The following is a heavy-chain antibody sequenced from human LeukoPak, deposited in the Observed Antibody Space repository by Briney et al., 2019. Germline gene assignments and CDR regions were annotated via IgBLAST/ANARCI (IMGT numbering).Heavy chain of an antibody. Sequence: GGSLRLSCAASGFTFSSYAMSWVRQAPGKGLEWVSAISGSGGSTYYADSVKGRFTISRDNSKNTLYLQMNSLRAEDTAVYYCAKVGLGDPEGGWFDPWGQGTLVTVSS. CDR2: ISGSGGST. CDR1: GFTFSSYA. D-gene: IGHD3-16*01. CDR3: AKVGLGDPEGGWFDP. J-gene: IGHJ5*02. V-gene: IGHV3-23*01.